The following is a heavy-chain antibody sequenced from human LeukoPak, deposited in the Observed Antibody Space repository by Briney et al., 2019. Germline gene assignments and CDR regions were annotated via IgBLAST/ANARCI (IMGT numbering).Heavy chain of an antibody. V-gene: IGHV4-4*07. CDR1: GGSISSYY. J-gene: IGHJ4*02. D-gene: IGHD6-19*01. CDR3: ARDSESSGWYKY. CDR2: IYTSGST. Sequence: SETLSLTCTVSGGSISSYYWSWIRQPAGKGLEWIGRIYTSGSTNYNPSLKSRVPMSVDTSKNQFSLKLSSVTAADTAVYYCARDSESSGWYKYWGQGTLVTVSS.